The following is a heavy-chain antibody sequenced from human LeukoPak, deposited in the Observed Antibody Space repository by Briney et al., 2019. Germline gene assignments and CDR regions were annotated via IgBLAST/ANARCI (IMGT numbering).Heavy chain of an antibody. D-gene: IGHD2-2*01. Sequence: PSETLSLTCAVSGSSITSGYYWGWIRQPPGKGLEWIGTIYQSESTYYSPSLESRVTMSVDTSKNHFSLNLSSVTAADTAVYYCARYRCSSTSCYLRFAFDIWGQGTMVSVSS. CDR3: ARYRCSSTSCYLRFAFDI. V-gene: IGHV4-38-2*01. CDR1: GSSITSGYY. J-gene: IGHJ3*02. CDR2: IYQSEST.